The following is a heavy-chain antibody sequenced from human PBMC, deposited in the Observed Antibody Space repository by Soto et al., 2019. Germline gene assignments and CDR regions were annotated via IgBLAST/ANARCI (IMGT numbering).Heavy chain of an antibody. D-gene: IGHD3-10*01. CDR1: GGSISSGDYY. J-gene: IGHJ6*02. V-gene: IGHV4-30-4*01. Sequence: SETLSLTCTVSGGSISSGDYYWSWIRQPPGKGLEWIGYIYYSGSTYYNPSLKSRVTISVDTSKNQFSLKLSSVTAADTAVYYCARRLWFGVFRYYRLAVWGRGTTVTVYS. CDR3: ARRLWFGVFRYYRLAV. CDR2: IYYSGST.